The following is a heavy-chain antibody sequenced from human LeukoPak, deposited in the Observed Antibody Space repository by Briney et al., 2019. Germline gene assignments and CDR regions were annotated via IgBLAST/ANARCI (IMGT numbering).Heavy chain of an antibody. D-gene: IGHD2-2*01. CDR1: GFTFSSYG. Sequence: GGSLRLSCAASGFTFSSYGMHWVRQAPGKGLEWVSGISWNSGSIGYADSVKGRFTISRDNAKNSLYLQMNSLRAEDTALYYCAVLGYCSSTSCYSDYYFDYWGQGTLVTVSS. CDR2: ISWNSGSI. V-gene: IGHV3-9*01. CDR3: AVLGYCSSTSCYSDYYFDY. J-gene: IGHJ4*02.